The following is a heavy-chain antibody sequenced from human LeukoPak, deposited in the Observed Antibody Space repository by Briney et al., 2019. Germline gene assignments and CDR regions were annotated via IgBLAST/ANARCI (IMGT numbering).Heavy chain of an antibody. Sequence: KTGGSLRLSCAASGFTFSDYNMNWVRQAPGKGLGWLSSISDRTSNYISQADSVRGRFTISRDNAKNSLYLQMNILRVRDTAVYYCARQRGYCSSGSCRGWFDPWGQGTLVTVSS. D-gene: IGHD2-15*01. CDR2: ISDRTSNYI. J-gene: IGHJ5*02. CDR3: ARQRGYCSSGSCRGWFDP. CDR1: GFTFSDYN. V-gene: IGHV3-21*01.